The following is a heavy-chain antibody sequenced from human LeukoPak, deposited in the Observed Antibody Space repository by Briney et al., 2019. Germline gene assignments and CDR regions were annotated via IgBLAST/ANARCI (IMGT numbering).Heavy chain of an antibody. CDR3: ARGRVDCSSTSCYAADWFDP. CDR2: TNHSGST. V-gene: IGHV4-34*01. D-gene: IGHD2-2*01. CDR1: GGSFSGYY. Sequence: SETLSLTCAVYGGSFSGYYWSWIRQPPGKGLEWIGETNHSGSTNYNPSLKSRVTISVDTSKNQFSLKLSSVTAADTAVYYCARGRVDCSSTSCYAADWFDPWGQGTLVTVSS. J-gene: IGHJ5*02.